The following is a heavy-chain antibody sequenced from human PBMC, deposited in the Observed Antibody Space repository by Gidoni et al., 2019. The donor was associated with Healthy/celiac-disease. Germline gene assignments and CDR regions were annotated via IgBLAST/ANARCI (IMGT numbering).Heavy chain of an antibody. V-gene: IGHV1-69*04. D-gene: IGHD3-10*01. Sequence: SGAEVKKPGSSAKVSCKASGGNFSSYTISWVRQAPGQGLEWMGRIIPILGIANYAQKFQGRVTITADKSTSTAYMELSSLRSEDTAVYYCARGPNGSGSYYTIDYWGQGTLVTVSS. CDR2: IIPILGIA. CDR1: GGNFSSYT. CDR3: ARGPNGSGSYYTIDY. J-gene: IGHJ4*02.